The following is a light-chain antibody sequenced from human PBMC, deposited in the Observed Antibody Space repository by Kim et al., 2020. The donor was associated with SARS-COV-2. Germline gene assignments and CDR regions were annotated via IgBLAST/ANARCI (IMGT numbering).Light chain of an antibody. CDR2: GAS. CDR1: QYISEY. V-gene: IGKV1-27*01. Sequence: AAVGDRVTIACRASQYISEYLAWYQQKPGNPPKLLIYGASILQSGLPARFRGSGSGTDFTLTINNLQPEDVATYYCQNYQSAPRTFGQGTKVDIK. J-gene: IGKJ1*01. CDR3: QNYQSAPRT.